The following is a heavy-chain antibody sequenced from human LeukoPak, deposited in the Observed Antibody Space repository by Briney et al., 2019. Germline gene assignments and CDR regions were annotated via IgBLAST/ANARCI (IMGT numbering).Heavy chain of an antibody. J-gene: IGHJ6*04. CDR3: ARRVVAGPGDYYGMDV. CDR2: IDPSDSYT. CDR1: GYSFTSYW. D-gene: IGHD6-19*01. V-gene: IGHV5-10-1*01. Sequence: GESLRISRKGSGYSFTSYWISWVRQMPGKGLEWMGRIDPSDSYTNYSPSFQGHVTISADKSISTAYLQWSSLKASDTAMYYCARRVVAGPGDYYGMDVWGKGTTVTVSS.